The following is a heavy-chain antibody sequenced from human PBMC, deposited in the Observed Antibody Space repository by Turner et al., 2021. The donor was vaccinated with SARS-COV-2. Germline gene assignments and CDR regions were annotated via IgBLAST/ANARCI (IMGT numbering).Heavy chain of an antibody. CDR1: GGSISSYY. Sequence: QVQLQESGPGLVKPSETLSLTCTVSGGSISSYYWSWIRQPPGKGLEWIGYIYYSVSTNYNPSLKSRVSISVDTSKNQFSLKLTSVTAADTAVYYCARGRGGGGSSNNWFDPWGQGTLVIVSS. J-gene: IGHJ5*02. V-gene: IGHV4-59*01. D-gene: IGHD2-15*01. CDR2: IYYSVST. CDR3: ARGRGGGGSSNNWFDP.